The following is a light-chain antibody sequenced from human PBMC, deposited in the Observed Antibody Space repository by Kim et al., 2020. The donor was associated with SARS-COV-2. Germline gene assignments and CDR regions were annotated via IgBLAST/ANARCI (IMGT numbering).Light chain of an antibody. CDR3: QSYNSVPWT. J-gene: IGKJ1*01. CDR1: HDISNY. Sequence: IQMTQSPSSLSASVGDRVTITCRASHDISNYLAWFQHKPGKAPKLLIYGASALHSEVPSRFSGRGSGTDFTLTISSLQPEDVATFYCQSYNSVPWTFGQGAQVEIK. V-gene: IGKV1-27*01. CDR2: GAS.